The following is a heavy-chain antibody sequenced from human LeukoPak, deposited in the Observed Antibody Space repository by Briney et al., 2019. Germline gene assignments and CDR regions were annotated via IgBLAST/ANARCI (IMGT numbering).Heavy chain of an antibody. CDR1: GFTFRSYG. J-gene: IGHJ4*02. D-gene: IGHD1-26*01. CDR2: ISYDGNDK. Sequence: GGSLRLSCAASGFTFRSYGMHWVRQAPGKGLEWVAVISYDGNDKYFADSVKGRFTISRDNSKNTMYLQMNSLRAEDTAVYYCAREDSGNYYFDFWGQGTLVTVSS. CDR3: AREDSGNYYFDF. V-gene: IGHV3-30*03.